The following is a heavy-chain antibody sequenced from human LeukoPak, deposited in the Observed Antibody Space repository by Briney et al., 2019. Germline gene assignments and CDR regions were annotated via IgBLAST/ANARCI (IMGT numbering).Heavy chain of an antibody. CDR1: GFTFSSYS. CDR2: ISSSSSTI. CDR3: ARGGRGLGVAGTGTPFDF. J-gene: IGHJ4*02. D-gene: IGHD6-19*01. Sequence: GGSLRLSCAASGFTFSSYSMNWVRQAPGKGLEWVSYISSSSSTIYYADSVKGRFTISRDNAKNSLYLQMNSLSPEDTALYYCARGGRGLGVAGTGTPFDFWGRGTLVTVSS. V-gene: IGHV3-48*01.